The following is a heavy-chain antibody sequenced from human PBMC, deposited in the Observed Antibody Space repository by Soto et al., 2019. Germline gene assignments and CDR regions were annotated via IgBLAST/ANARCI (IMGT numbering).Heavy chain of an antibody. CDR3: AREDSSGYSDAFDI. D-gene: IGHD3-22*01. CDR2: ISSSSSTI. J-gene: IGHJ3*02. Sequence: GGSLRLSCAASGFTFSSYNMNWVRQAPGKGLEWVSYISSSSSTIYYADSVKGRFTISRDNAKNSLYLQMNSLRDEDTAVYYCAREDSSGYSDAFDIWGQGTMVTVSS. CDR1: GFTFSSYN. V-gene: IGHV3-48*02.